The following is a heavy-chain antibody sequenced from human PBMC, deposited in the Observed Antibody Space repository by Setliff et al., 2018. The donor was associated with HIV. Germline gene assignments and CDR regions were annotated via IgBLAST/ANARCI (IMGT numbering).Heavy chain of an antibody. V-gene: IGHV4-61*09. CDR3: ARDARWLQFPYFDY. Sequence: SETLSLTCTVSGGSITSGNYFWTWIRQLAGKGLEWIGHIYTDGSTNYNPSFRSRVTISVDSSKNQFPLKLSSVTAADTAVYYCARDARWLQFPYFDYWGQGTLVTVSS. CDR2: IYTDGST. D-gene: IGHD5-12*01. CDR1: GGSITSGNYF. J-gene: IGHJ4*01.